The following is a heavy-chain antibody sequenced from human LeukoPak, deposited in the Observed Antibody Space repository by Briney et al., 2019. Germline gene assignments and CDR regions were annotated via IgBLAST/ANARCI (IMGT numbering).Heavy chain of an antibody. D-gene: IGHD1-1*01. CDR3: ARRNDLDAFDI. CDR2: ISYDGSHK. J-gene: IGHJ3*02. Sequence: GRSLRLSCAASGFTFSSYAMHWVRQAPGKGLEWVAVISYDGSHKYYADSVKGRFTISRDNSKNTLYLQMSSLRAEDTAVYYCARRNDLDAFDIWGQGTMVTVSS. V-gene: IGHV3-30-3*01. CDR1: GFTFSSYA.